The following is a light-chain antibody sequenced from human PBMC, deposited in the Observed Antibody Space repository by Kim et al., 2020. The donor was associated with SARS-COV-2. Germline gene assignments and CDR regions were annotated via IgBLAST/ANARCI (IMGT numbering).Light chain of an antibody. V-gene: IGLV3-19*01. CDR1: NLRSYH. CDR3: NSRDSSGNRVV. Sequence: GQTARITCQGDNLRSYHSSCDQHEPGTAPVLELYGKNNRPSGIPDRFSCSSSGNTASLTINGAQAEDEADYYCNSRDSSGNRVVFGGGTQLTVL. CDR2: GKN. J-gene: IGLJ2*01.